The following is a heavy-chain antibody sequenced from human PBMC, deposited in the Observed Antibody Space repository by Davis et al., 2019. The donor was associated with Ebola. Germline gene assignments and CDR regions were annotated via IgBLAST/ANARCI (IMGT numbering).Heavy chain of an antibody. CDR2: ISGSGGST. V-gene: IGHV3-23*01. CDR1: GFTFSSYA. J-gene: IGHJ4*02. D-gene: IGHD1-7*01. Sequence: GSLRLSCAASGFTFSSYAVSWVRQAPGKGLEWVSAISGSGGSTYYADSVKGRFTISRDNSKNTLYLQMNSLRAEDTAVYYCAKGLVNYGWYFDYWGQGTLVTVSS. CDR3: AKGLVNYGWYFDY.